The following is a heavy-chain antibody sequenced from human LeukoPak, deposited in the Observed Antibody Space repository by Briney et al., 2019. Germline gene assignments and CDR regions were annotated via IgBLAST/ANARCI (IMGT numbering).Heavy chain of an antibody. CDR1: GYTFIISY. D-gene: IGHD6-6*01. Sequence: ASVKVSCKASGYTFIISYIHWVRQAPGQGLEWMGWINPNTGDTNYAQKFQGRVTMTRDTSISTAYMELSRLRSDDTAVYYCARGPSADDAFDIWGQGTMVTVSS. V-gene: IGHV1-2*02. CDR3: ARGPSADDAFDI. CDR2: INPNTGDT. J-gene: IGHJ3*02.